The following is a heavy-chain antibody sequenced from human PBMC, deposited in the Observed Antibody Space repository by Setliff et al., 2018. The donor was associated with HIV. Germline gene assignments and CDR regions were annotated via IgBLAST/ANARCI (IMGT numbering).Heavy chain of an antibody. CDR2: ISSSGGTI. CDR3: ARAFSGYYFDY. D-gene: IGHD3-3*01. Sequence: PGGSLRLSCAASGFSLKNYAMRWVRQAPGKGLEWVSYISSSGGTIYYADSVKGRFTISRDNAKKSLYLQMNSLRADDTAVYYCARAFSGYYFDYWGQGTLVTVSS. CDR1: GFSLKNYA. V-gene: IGHV3-48*03. J-gene: IGHJ4*02.